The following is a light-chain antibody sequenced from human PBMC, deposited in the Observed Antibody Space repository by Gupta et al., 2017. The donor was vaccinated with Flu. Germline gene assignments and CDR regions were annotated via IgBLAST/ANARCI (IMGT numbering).Light chain of an antibody. J-gene: IGKJ1*01. CDR3: QQYKNGPPWT. CDR1: QSVSGN. Sequence: IVMTQSPATLSVSPGERATLSCRASQSVSGNLAWYQKKAGQAPRLLIYSTSTRVTGIPARFSGRGSWTEFTLTISSLESEDVALYYCQQYKNGPPWTFGQGTKVEIK. V-gene: IGKV3D-15*01. CDR2: STS.